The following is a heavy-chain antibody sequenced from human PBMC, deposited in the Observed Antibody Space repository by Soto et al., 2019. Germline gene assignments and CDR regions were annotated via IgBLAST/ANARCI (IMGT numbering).Heavy chain of an antibody. V-gene: IGHV4-59*01. D-gene: IGHD1-1*01. CDR2: IYYNGST. CDR3: ARDNPPRLTSVKGHCGMDV. J-gene: IGHJ6*02. Sequence: PGKGLEWIGYIYYNGSTNYNPSLKSRVTISVDTSKNQFSLKLSSVTAADTAVYYCARDNPPRLTSVKGHCGMDVWGQGTTVTV.